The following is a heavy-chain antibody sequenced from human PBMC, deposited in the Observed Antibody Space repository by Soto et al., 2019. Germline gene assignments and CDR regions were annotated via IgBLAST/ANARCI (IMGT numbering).Heavy chain of an antibody. Sequence: EVQLLGSGAGLVQPGGSLRLSCAASGYTFSNYAMSWVRQAPEKRLEWVSSISGSGGSTYYADSVNGRFTISRDNPKNTLYLKMNSLRAEDTDGYDCAKLKSRLLGSSPYYFDYWGQGTLVTVSS. V-gene: IGHV3-23*01. CDR1: GYTFSNYA. J-gene: IGHJ4*02. CDR2: ISGSGGST. D-gene: IGHD6-13*01. CDR3: AKLKSRLLGSSPYYFDY.